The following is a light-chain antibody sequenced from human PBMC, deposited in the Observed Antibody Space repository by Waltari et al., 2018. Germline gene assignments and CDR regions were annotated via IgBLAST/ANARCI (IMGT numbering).Light chain of an antibody. V-gene: IGLV2-23*02. CDR2: DVP. Sequence: QSALTQPASVSGSPGQSITISCTGASSNVGSYNLVSWYQQHPGEAPKLLIYDVPERPSGVSNRFSGAKSGNPASLTISGLRAEDAADYFCSSYAGSNTVIFGGGTKLTVL. CDR3: SSYAGSNTVI. CDR1: SSNVGSYNL. J-gene: IGLJ2*01.